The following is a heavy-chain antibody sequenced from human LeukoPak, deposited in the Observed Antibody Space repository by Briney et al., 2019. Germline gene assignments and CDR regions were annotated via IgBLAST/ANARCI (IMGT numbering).Heavy chain of an antibody. CDR1: GFTFSSYA. Sequence: GGSLRLSCAAPGFTFSSYAMSWVRQAPGKGLEWVSAISGSGGSTYYADSVKGRFTISRDNSKNTLYLQVNSLRAEDTAVYYCAKIVAATAVRSAFDIWGQGTMVTVSS. CDR2: ISGSGGST. CDR3: AKIVAATAVRSAFDI. D-gene: IGHD2-15*01. J-gene: IGHJ3*02. V-gene: IGHV3-23*01.